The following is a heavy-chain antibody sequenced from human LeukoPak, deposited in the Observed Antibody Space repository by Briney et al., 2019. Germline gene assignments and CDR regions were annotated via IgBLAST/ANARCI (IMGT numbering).Heavy chain of an antibody. D-gene: IGHD4-17*01. CDR1: GFSFTSYW. CDR2: IKQDGSEK. V-gene: IGHV3-7*01. J-gene: IGHJ3*01. Sequence: PGGSLRLSCAASGFSFTSYWMSWVRQAPGKGLEWVANIKQDGSEKFYVDSVKGRFTISRDNVKNSLYLQVNSLRVEDTAVYYCARGDFNDNGDYVDASDVWGQGTMVTVSS. CDR3: ARGDFNDNGDYVDASDV.